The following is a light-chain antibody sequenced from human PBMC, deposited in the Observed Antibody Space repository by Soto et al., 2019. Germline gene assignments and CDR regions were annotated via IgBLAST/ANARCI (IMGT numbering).Light chain of an antibody. CDR2: DVS. J-gene: IGLJ2*01. CDR1: SSDVGAYNY. CDR3: SSYASSSTVI. V-gene: IGLV2-14*01. Sequence: QSALTQPASVSGSPGQSITISCTGTSSDVGAYNYVSWYQQHPVKAPKLMIYDVSSRPSGISNRFSGSKSGNTASLTISWVQAEDEADYSCSSYASSSTVIFGGGTKLTVL.